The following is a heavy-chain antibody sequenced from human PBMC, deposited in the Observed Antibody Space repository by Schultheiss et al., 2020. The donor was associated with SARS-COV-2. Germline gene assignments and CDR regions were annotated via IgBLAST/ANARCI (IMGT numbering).Heavy chain of an antibody. CDR1: GFTVSSNY. Sequence: GGSLRLSCAASGFTVSSNYMSWVRQAPGKGLEWVSAISGSGGSTYYADSVKGRFTIFRDNAKNSLFLQMNSLRAEDTAVYYCAAISGELEPFDPWGQGTLVTVSS. J-gene: IGHJ5*02. CDR2: ISGSGGST. V-gene: IGHV3-23*01. D-gene: IGHD1-1*01. CDR3: AAISGELEPFDP.